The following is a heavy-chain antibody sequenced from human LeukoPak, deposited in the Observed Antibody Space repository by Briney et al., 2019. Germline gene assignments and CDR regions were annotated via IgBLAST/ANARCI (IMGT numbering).Heavy chain of an antibody. Sequence: PGGSLRLSCAASGFTFSSYAMSWVRQAPGKGLEWVSTISDSGGSTYYAGSVKGRFTISRDNSKNTLYLQMNGLRAEDTAIYYCAKGDLTIFGPIMYYYGMDVWGQGTTVTVSS. CDR1: GFTFSSYA. V-gene: IGHV3-23*01. CDR3: AKGDLTIFGPIMYYYGMDV. J-gene: IGHJ6*02. CDR2: ISDSGGST. D-gene: IGHD3-3*01.